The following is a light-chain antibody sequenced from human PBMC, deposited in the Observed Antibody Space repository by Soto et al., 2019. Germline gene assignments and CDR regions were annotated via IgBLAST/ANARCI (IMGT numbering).Light chain of an antibody. Sequence: EIVMTQSPGTLSLSPGERATLSWRASQSVSSGLAWYQQKPGQAPRLLISGASSRATGIPDRFSGSGFGTDFTLTISRLEPEDFALYYCQHYAGGSRITFGQGTRLEIK. CDR2: GAS. J-gene: IGKJ5*01. CDR3: QHYAGGSRIT. CDR1: QSVSSG. V-gene: IGKV3-20*01.